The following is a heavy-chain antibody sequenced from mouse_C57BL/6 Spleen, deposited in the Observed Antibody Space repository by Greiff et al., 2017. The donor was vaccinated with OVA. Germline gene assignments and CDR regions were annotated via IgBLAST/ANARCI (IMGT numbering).Heavy chain of an antibody. CDR2: INPGSGGT. Sequence: VQLQQSGAELVRPGTSVKVSCKASGYAFTNYLIEWVKQRPGQGLEWIGVINPGSGGTNYNEKFKGKATLTADKSSSTAYMQLSSLTSEDSAVYFCAMDEYLFAYWGQGTLVTVSA. CDR1: GYAFTNYL. J-gene: IGHJ3*01. D-gene: IGHD5-1*01. V-gene: IGHV1-54*01. CDR3: AMDEYLFAY.